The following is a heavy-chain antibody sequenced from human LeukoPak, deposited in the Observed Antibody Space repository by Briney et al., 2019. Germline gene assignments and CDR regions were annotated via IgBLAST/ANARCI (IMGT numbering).Heavy chain of an antibody. CDR3: ARVSVEDYYDSSGYSYYYYMDV. CDR2: IKQDGSEK. J-gene: IGHJ6*03. CDR1: GFTFSSYW. Sequence: GGSLRLSCAASGFTFSSYWMSWVRQAPGKGLEWVANIKQDGSEKYYVDSVKGRFTISRDNAKNSLYLQMNSLRAEDTAVYYCARVSVEDYYDSSGYSYYYYMDVWGKGTTVTVSS. V-gene: IGHV3-7*01. D-gene: IGHD3-22*01.